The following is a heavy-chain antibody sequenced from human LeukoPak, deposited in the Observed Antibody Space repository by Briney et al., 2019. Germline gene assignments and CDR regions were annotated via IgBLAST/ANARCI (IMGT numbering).Heavy chain of an antibody. CDR2: ISSSSSYT. V-gene: IGHV3-11*05. J-gene: IGHJ4*02. CDR1: GFTFSDYY. CDR3: ARAVAEYSSSLPLY. Sequence: PGGSLRLSCAASGFTFSDYYMSWIRQAPGKGLEWVSYISSSSSYTNYADSVKGRFTISRDNAKNSLYLQMNSLRAEDTAVYYCARAVAEYSSSLPLYWGQGTLVTVSS. D-gene: IGHD6-13*01.